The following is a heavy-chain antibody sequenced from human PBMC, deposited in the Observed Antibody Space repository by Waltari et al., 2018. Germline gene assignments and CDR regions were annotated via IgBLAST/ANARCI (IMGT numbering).Heavy chain of an antibody. CDR1: GFTFSIHW. CDR3: ARAYSGKKNPKES. V-gene: IGHV3-74*03. J-gene: IGHJ5*02. Sequence: EVQLVESGGGLVQPGGSLRLSCAASGFTFSIHWMHWVRQAPGKGLVWGSRINTDGCATAYADSVRGRFTISRDNAKNTLFLQMNSLRVEDTAVYYCARAYSGKKNPKESWGQGTMVTVSS. CDR2: INTDGCAT. D-gene: IGHD4-4*01.